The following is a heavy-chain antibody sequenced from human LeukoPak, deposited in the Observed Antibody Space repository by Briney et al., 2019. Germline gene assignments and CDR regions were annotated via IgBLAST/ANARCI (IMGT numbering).Heavy chain of an antibody. CDR1: GGTFSSYA. Sequence: SVKVSCKASGGTFSSYAISWVRQAPGQGLEWMGGIIPIFGTANYAQKFQGRVTITADESTSTAYMEPSSLRSEDTAVYYCARDKSLYSGASGYWGQGTLVTVSS. J-gene: IGHJ4*02. V-gene: IGHV1-69*13. D-gene: IGHD5-12*01. CDR3: ARDKSLYSGASGY. CDR2: IIPIFGTA.